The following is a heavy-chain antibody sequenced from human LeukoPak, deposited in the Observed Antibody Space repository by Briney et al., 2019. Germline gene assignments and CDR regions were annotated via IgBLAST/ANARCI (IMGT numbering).Heavy chain of an antibody. Sequence: GGSLRLSCAASGFTFSSYAMSWVRQAPGKGLEWVSAISGSGGSTYYADSVKGRFTISRGNSKNTLYLQMNSLRAEDTAVYYCAKVPYDSSGYYYSLGYFQHWGQGTLVTVSS. CDR3: AKVPYDSSGYYYSLGYFQH. J-gene: IGHJ1*01. CDR2: ISGSGGST. V-gene: IGHV3-23*01. D-gene: IGHD3-22*01. CDR1: GFTFSSYA.